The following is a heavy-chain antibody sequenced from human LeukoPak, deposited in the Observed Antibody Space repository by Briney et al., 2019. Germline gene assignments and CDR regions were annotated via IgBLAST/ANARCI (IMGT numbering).Heavy chain of an antibody. D-gene: IGHD1-26*01. Sequence: GGSLRLSCAASGFTFSSYAMHWVRQAPGKGLEWVAVISYDGSNKYYADSVKGRFTISRDNSKNTLYLQMNSLRAEDTAVYYCARDLGPAKVGAPGLWGQGTLVTVSS. V-gene: IGHV3-30*04. J-gene: IGHJ4*02. CDR3: ARDLGPAKVGAPGL. CDR1: GFTFSSYA. CDR2: ISYDGSNK.